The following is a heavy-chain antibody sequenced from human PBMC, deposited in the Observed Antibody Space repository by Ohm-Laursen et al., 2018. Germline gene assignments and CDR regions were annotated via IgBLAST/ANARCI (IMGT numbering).Heavy chain of an antibody. D-gene: IGHD2-15*01. CDR1: GFTFSSYW. Sequence: SLRLSCAASGFTFSSYWMSWVRQAPGKGLEWVANIKQDGSEKYYVDSVTGRFTISRDNAKNSLYLQMNSLRAEDTAVYYCARAVGCSGGTCYFDYWGQGTLVTVSS. J-gene: IGHJ4*02. V-gene: IGHV3-7*01. CDR2: IKQDGSEK. CDR3: ARAVGCSGGTCYFDY.